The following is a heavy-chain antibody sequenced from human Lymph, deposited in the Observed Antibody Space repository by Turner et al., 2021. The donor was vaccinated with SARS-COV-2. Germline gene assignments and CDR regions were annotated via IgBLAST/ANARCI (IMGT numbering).Heavy chain of an antibody. Sequence: QVQLVQSGAEVKKPGSSVKVSCKASGGTFSSYAISWVRQAPGQGLEWMGEIIPIFGTAKYAQKCQGRVTIIADESTSTAYMELSSLRSEDTALYYCARGSRDCSSTSCYPFFDFWGQGTLVTVSS. D-gene: IGHD2-2*01. V-gene: IGHV1-69*01. CDR2: IIPIFGTA. CDR1: GGTFSSYA. CDR3: ARGSRDCSSTSCYPFFDF. J-gene: IGHJ4*02.